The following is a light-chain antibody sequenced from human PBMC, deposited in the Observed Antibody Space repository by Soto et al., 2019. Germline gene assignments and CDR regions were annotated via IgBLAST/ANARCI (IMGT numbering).Light chain of an antibody. CDR1: SSDVGNYNY. CDR2: EVT. Sequence: QSVLTQPASVSGSPGQSITISCTGASSDVGNYNYVSWFQQHPGKAPKLLIYEVTTRPSGVSNRFSGSKSGDTASLTISGLQAEDEADYFCSSYTSTRTLFVFGTGTKVTAL. J-gene: IGLJ1*01. CDR3: SSYTSTRTLFV. V-gene: IGLV2-14*01.